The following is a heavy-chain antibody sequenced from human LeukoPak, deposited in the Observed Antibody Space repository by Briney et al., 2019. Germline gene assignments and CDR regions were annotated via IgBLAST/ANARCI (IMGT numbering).Heavy chain of an antibody. CDR2: ISSGGSTI. V-gene: IGHV3-11*01. Sequence: PGGSLRLSCAASGFTFSDYYMSWIRQAPGKGLEWVSYISSGGSTIYYADSVKGRFTISRDNAKNSLYLQMNSLRAEDTAVYYCAREDIVVVPAAIRYYYYGMDVWGQGTTVTVSS. J-gene: IGHJ6*02. CDR1: GFTFSDYY. D-gene: IGHD2-2*02. CDR3: AREDIVVVPAAIRYYYYGMDV.